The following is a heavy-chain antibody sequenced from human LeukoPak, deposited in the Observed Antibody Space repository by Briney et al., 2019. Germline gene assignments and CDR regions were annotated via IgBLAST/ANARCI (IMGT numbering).Heavy chain of an antibody. Sequence: SETLSLTCTVSGGSISSYYWSWIRQPPGKGLEWIGYIYYSGSTDYKPSLKSRVTISVDTSKNQFSVKLTSATAADTAVYYCARWYSHGRYFDYWGQGALVTVSS. CDR3: ARWYSHGRYFDY. CDR2: IYYSGST. J-gene: IGHJ4*02. D-gene: IGHD6-13*01. V-gene: IGHV4-59*01. CDR1: GGSISSYY.